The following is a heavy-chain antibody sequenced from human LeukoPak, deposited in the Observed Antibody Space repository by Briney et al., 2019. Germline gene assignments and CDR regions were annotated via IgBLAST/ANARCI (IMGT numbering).Heavy chain of an antibody. CDR2: INPNSGGT. J-gene: IGHJ4*02. D-gene: IGHD3-10*01. Sequence: ASVKVSCKASGYTFTCYYMHWVRQAPGQGLEWMGWINPNSGGTNYAQKFQGRVTMTRDTSISTAYMELSRLRSDDTAVYYCARPTMVRGVIMGPFDYWGQGTLVTVSS. CDR1: GYTFTCYY. V-gene: IGHV1-2*02. CDR3: ARPTMVRGVIMGPFDY.